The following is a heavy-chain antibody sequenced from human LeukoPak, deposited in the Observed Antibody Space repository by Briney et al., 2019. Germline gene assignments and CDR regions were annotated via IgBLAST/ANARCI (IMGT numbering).Heavy chain of an antibody. V-gene: IGHV3-21*01. D-gene: IGHD6-13*01. Sequence: GGSLSLSCAASGFTFSSYSMNWVRQAPGKGLEWVSSISSSSSYIYYADSVKGRFTISRDNAKNSLYLQMNSLRAEDTAVYYCARIQQQLMFDPWGQGTLVTVSS. CDR3: ARIQQQLMFDP. CDR1: GFTFSSYS. CDR2: ISSSSSYI. J-gene: IGHJ5*02.